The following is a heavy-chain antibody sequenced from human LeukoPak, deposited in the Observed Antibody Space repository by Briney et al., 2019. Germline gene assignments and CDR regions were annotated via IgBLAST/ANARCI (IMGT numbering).Heavy chain of an antibody. CDR1: GFTFSSYG. V-gene: IGHV3-33*01. D-gene: IGHD3-10*01. CDR3: ARSYYYGSGSYPDY. Sequence: PGGSLRLSCAASGFTFSSYGMHWVRLAPGKGLEWVAVIWYDGSNKYYADSVKGRFTISRDNSKNTLYLQMNSLRAEDTAVYYCARSYYYGSGSYPDYWGQGTLVTVSS. J-gene: IGHJ4*02. CDR2: IWYDGSNK.